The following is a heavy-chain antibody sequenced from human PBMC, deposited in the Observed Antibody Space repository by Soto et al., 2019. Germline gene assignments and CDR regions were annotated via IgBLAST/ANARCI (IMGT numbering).Heavy chain of an antibody. CDR2: IYNSGST. D-gene: IGHD5-12*01. J-gene: IGHJ4*02. V-gene: IGHV4-30-2*01. Sequence: QLQLQESGSGLVKPSQTLSLTCAVSGGSISSGGYSWSWIRQPPGKGLEWIEYIYNSGSTYYNPSLKSRVTISVDRSKNQFSLTLSSVTAADTAVYYCASRRDGYNYYGYWGQGTLVTVSS. CDR1: GGSISSGGYS. CDR3: ASRRDGYNYYGY.